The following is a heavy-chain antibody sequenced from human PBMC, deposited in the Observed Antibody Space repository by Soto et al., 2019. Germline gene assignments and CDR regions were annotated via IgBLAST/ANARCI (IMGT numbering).Heavy chain of an antibody. Sequence: SETLSLTCTVYGGSFGGYDWGWIRQPPGKGLEWIGVINPNGSTNYTPSLRGRVTISIDTSRNQFSLKLSSVTAADTAVYYCARGQRSDPCFDYWGQGALVTVSS. CDR1: GGSFGGYD. V-gene: IGHV4-34*01. CDR3: ARGQRSDPCFDY. J-gene: IGHJ4*02. CDR2: INPNGST.